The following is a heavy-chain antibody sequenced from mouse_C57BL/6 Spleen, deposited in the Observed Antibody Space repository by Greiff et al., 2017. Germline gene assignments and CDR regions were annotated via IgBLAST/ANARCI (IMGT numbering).Heavy chain of an antibody. J-gene: IGHJ2*01. CDR3: ARKGYYGNLDY. Sequence: VQLQQSGPGLVQPSQSLSITCTVSGFSLTSYGVHWVRQSPGKGLEWLGVIWSGGSTDYNAAFISRLSISKDNSKSQVFFKMNSLQADDTAIYYYARKGYYGNLDYWGQGTTLTVSS. D-gene: IGHD2-1*01. CDR1: GFSLTSYG. V-gene: IGHV2-2*01. CDR2: IWSGGST.